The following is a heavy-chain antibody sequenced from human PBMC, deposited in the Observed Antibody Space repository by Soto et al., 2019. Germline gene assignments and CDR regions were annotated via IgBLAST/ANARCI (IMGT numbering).Heavy chain of an antibody. V-gene: IGHV4-34*01. Sequence: QVQLQQWGAGLLKPSETLSLTCAVYGGSFSGYYWSWIRQPPGKGLEWIGEINHSGSTNYNPSLKCRVTISVDRSKNQFSLRLSSVIAADTAVYYCARGYCTNGVCYTFYYWGQGTLVTVSS. CDR3: ARGYCTNGVCYTFYY. J-gene: IGHJ4*02. D-gene: IGHD2-8*01. CDR1: GGSFSGYY. CDR2: INHSGST.